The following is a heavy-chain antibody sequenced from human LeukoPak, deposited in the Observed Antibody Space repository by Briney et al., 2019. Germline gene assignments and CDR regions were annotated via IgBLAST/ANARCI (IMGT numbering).Heavy chain of an antibody. CDR1: GFTFSSYG. CDR3: AKDQDSGSYRLTPEADY. D-gene: IGHD1-26*01. CDR2: ISYDGSNK. V-gene: IGHV3-30*18. Sequence: PGGSLRLSCAASGFTFSSYGMHWVRQAPGKGLEWVAVISYDGSNKYHADSVKGRFTISRDNSKNTLYLQMNSLRAEDTAVYYCAKDQDSGSYRLTPEADYWGQGTLVTVSS. J-gene: IGHJ4*02.